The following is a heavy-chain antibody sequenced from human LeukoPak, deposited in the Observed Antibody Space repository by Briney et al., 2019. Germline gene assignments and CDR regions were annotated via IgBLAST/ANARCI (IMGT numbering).Heavy chain of an antibody. V-gene: IGHV3-33*01. J-gene: IGHJ4*02. CDR3: ATRQAPPFDY. Sequence: GRSLRLSCAASGFTFSSYGMHWVRQAPGKGLEWVAVIWYDGSNKYYADSVKGRFTISRDSSKNTLYLQMNSLRAEDTAVYYCATRQAPPFDYWGQGTLVTVSS. CDR1: GFTFSSYG. D-gene: IGHD1-14*01. CDR2: IWYDGSNK.